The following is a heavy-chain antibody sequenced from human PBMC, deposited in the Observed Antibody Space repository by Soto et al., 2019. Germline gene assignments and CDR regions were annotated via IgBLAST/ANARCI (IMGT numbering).Heavy chain of an antibody. CDR1: GGSITSGGYS. D-gene: IGHD3-3*01. Sequence: QVQLHESGPGLVKPSQTLSLTCYVSGGSITSGGYSWTWIRHQPGKALQWIGYIFDSGSAYYNPSLKSRLTISVDTGKNLFSLDLSSVPAADTAVYYCARGSGYYRNFDSWGQRTLVSVSS. CDR2: IFDSGSA. CDR3: ARGSGYYRNFDS. J-gene: IGHJ4*02. V-gene: IGHV4-31*02.